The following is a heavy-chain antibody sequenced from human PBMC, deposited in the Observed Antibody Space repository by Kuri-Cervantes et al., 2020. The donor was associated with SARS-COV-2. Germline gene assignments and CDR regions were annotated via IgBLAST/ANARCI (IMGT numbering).Heavy chain of an antibody. Sequence: GESLKISCAASGFTFSSYGMHWVRQAPGKGLEWVAFIRYDGSNKYHADSVKGRFTISRDNSKNTLYLQMNSLRAEDTAVYYCAKAKGITIFGVVSLPHGYFDLWGRGTLVTVSS. V-gene: IGHV3-30*02. D-gene: IGHD3-3*01. CDR2: IRYDGSNK. CDR1: GFTFSSYG. J-gene: IGHJ2*01. CDR3: AKAKGITIFGVVSLPHGYFDL.